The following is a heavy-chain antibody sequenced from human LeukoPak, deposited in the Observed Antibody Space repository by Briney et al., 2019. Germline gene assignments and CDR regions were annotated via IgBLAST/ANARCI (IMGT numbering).Heavy chain of an antibody. CDR3: AKDGGYSYGYFDY. CDR2: IRYDGSNK. Sequence: GGSLRLSCAASGFTFSSYGMHWVRQAPGKGLEWVAFIRYDGSNKYYADPVKGRFTISRDNSKNTLYLQMNSLRAEDTAVYYCAKDGGYSYGYFDYWGQGTLVTVSS. CDR1: GFTFSSYG. V-gene: IGHV3-30*02. J-gene: IGHJ4*02. D-gene: IGHD5-18*01.